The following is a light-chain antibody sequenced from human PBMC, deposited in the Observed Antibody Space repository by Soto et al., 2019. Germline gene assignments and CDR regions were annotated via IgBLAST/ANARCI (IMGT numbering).Light chain of an antibody. Sequence: DIQMTQSPSTLSASVGDRVTITCRASQSISTWLAWYQQKPGKAPKLLIFDVSSLETGVPSRFSGSGSGTEFTLTISSLQPDDSATYYCQRYYTHPWTFGQGTKV. CDR3: QRYYTHPWT. V-gene: IGKV1-5*01. CDR2: DVS. J-gene: IGKJ1*01. CDR1: QSISTW.